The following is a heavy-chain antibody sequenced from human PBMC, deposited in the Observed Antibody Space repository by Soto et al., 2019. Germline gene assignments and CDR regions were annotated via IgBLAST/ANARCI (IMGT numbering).Heavy chain of an antibody. V-gene: IGHV1-69*02. D-gene: IGHD1-26*01. CDR2: IIPILGIA. Sequence: QVQLVQSGAEVKKPGSSVKVSCKASGGTFSSYTISWVRQAPGQGLEWMGRIIPILGIANYAQKFQGRVTITADKSTSTAYMELSSLRSEDTAVYYCARGGVGGDYSDYWGQGTLVTVSS. CDR1: GGTFSSYT. J-gene: IGHJ4*02. CDR3: ARGGVGGDYSDY.